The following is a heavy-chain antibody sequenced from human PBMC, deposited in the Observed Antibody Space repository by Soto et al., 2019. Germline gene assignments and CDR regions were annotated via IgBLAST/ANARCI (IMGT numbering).Heavy chain of an antibody. CDR2: LNSDGSSG. Sequence: EVHLVESGGGLVQPGGSLRLSCVASGFTFNDYWMHWVRQAPGKGLVWVSRLNSDGSSGYYGDSMKGRFTISRDNAKNTLYLQINSLRDEDTAVYCCARGLKYKYGMDVWGQGTTVTVSS. CDR3: ARGLKYKYGMDV. CDR1: GFTFNDYW. V-gene: IGHV3-74*01. J-gene: IGHJ6*02. D-gene: IGHD1-20*01.